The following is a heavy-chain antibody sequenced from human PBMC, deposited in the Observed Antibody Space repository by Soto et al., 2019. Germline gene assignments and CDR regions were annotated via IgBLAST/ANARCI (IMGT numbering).Heavy chain of an antibody. CDR3: AKDGCSSTRCHPFDY. CDR1: GFTFSSYG. CDR2: ISYDESNK. J-gene: IGHJ4*02. Sequence: QVQLVESGGGVVQPGRSLRLSCAASGFTFSSYGMHWVRQAPGKGLERVAVISYDESNKYYADSVKGRFTISRDNSKNTLYLQMSSLRAEDTAVYYCAKDGCSSTRCHPFDYWGQGTLVTVSS. D-gene: IGHD2-2*01. V-gene: IGHV3-30*18.